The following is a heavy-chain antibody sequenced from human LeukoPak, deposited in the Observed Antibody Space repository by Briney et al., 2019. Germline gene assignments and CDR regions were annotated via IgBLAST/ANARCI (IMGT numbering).Heavy chain of an antibody. CDR1: GFSFSDYH. CDR3: AKGAHYGANAFDI. CDR2: ISSSSDYT. J-gene: IGHJ3*02. V-gene: IGHV3-11*05. D-gene: IGHD4-17*01. Sequence: TGGSLRLSCAASGFSFSDYHMSWIRQAPGKGLEWVSYISSSSDYTNYADSVKGRFTISRDNAKNTLYLQMNSLRAEDTAVYYCAKGAHYGANAFDIWGQGTMVTVS.